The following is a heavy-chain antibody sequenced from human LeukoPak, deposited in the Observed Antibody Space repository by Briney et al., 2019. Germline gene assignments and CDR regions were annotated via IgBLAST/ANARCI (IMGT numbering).Heavy chain of an antibody. CDR2: IRYDGSNK. CDR3: AREAYCSSTNCYFDY. J-gene: IGHJ4*02. CDR1: GFTFSSYG. Sequence: GGSLRLSCAASGFTFSSYGMHWVRQAPGKGLEWVAFIRYDGSNKYYADSVKGRLTISRDNPKNTLYLQLNSLGAEDTAVYYCAREAYCSSTNCYFDYWGQGTLVTVSS. D-gene: IGHD2-2*01. V-gene: IGHV3-30*02.